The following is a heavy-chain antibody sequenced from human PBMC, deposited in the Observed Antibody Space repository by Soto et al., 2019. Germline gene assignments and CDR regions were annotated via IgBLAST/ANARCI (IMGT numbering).Heavy chain of an antibody. CDR2: ISYDGSNK. J-gene: IGHJ4*02. D-gene: IGHD6-13*01. V-gene: IGHV3-30*18. Sequence: QVQLVESGGGVVQPGRSLRLSCAASGFTFSSYGMHWVRQAPGKGLEWVAVISYDGSNKYYADSVKGRFTISRDNSKHTLYLQMNTLRAEDTVVYYCAKDGGAAAADYWGQGTLVTVSS. CDR1: GFTFSSYG. CDR3: AKDGGAAAADY.